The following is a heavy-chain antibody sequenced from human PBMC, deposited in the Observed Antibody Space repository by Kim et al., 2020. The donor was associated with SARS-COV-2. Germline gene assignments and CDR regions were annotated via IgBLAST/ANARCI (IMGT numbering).Heavy chain of an antibody. CDR1: GFTFTNYC. CDR2: ISYDGSHK. Sequence: GGSLRLSCAASGFTFTNYCMHWFRQAPGKGLEWVAFISYDGSHKYYGDSVKGRFTISRDNSKNTLDLQMNSLRSEDTAVYYCANGRIGRVYIVAVEFDF. CDR3: ANGRIGRVYIVAVEFDF. D-gene: IGHD2-21*01. J-gene: IGHJ4*01. V-gene: IGHV3-30*18.